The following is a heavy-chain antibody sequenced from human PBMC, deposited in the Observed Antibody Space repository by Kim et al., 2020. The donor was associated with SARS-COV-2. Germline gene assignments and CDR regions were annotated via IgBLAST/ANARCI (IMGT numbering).Heavy chain of an antibody. Sequence: GGSLRLSCAASGFTFSSYAMHWVRQAPGKGLEWVAVISYDGSNKYYADSVKGRFTISRDNSKNTLYLQMNSLRAEDTAVYYCARGAPTDVWGQGTTVTVSS. CDR1: GFTFSSYA. J-gene: IGHJ6*02. CDR3: ARGAPTDV. CDR2: ISYDGSNK. V-gene: IGHV3-30*04.